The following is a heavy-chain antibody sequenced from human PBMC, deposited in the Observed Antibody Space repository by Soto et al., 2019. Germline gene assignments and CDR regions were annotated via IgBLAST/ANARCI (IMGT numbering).Heavy chain of an antibody. V-gene: IGHV4-59*01. CDR1: GGSISSYY. CDR2: IYYSGST. CDR3: ARVGIGVGPRGGMDV. J-gene: IGHJ6*02. Sequence: SETLSLTCTFSGGSISSYYWSWIRQPPGKGLEWIGYIYYSGSTNYNPSLKSRVAISVDTSKNQFSLKLSSVTAADTAVYYCARVGIGVGPRGGMDVWGQGTTVTV. D-gene: IGHD3-3*01.